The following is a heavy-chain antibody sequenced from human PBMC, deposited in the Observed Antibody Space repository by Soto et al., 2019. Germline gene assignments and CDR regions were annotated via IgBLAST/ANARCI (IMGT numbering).Heavy chain of an antibody. CDR2: IIPIFGTA. CDR3: ARAGDGYKLDAFDI. CDR1: GGTFSSYA. J-gene: IGHJ3*02. Sequence: QVQLVQSGAEVKKPGSSVKVSCKASGGTFSSYASSWLRQAPGQGLEWMGGIIPIFGTANYAQKFQSRVTITADESTSTAYMELSSLRSEDTALYYCARAGDGYKLDAFDIWGQGTMVTVSS. V-gene: IGHV1-69*01. D-gene: IGHD5-12*01.